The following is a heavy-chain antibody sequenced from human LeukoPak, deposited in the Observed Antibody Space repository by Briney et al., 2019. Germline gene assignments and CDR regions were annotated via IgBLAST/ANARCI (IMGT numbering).Heavy chain of an antibody. CDR3: ARGYCGGDCYPGYPPKGWFDP. Sequence: SETLSLTCTVSGGSISSGDYYWSWIRQAPGKGLEWIGYIYYSWTTYYNPSLKSRVTISVDTSKNQSSLKLASVTAADTAVYYCARGYCGGDCYPGYPPKGWFDPWGQGTLVTVSS. J-gene: IGHJ5*02. V-gene: IGHV4-30-4*01. D-gene: IGHD2-21*02. CDR1: GGSISSGDYY. CDR2: IYYSWTT.